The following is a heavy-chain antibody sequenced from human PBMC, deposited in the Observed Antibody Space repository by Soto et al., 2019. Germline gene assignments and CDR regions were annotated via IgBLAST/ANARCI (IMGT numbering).Heavy chain of an antibody. V-gene: IGHV1-69*12. CDR3: ARKEYEGFVLVPAAMRVYYYYGMDV. Sequence: QVQLVQSGAEVKKPGSSVKVSCKASGGTFSSYAISWVRQAPGQGLEWMGGIIPIFGTANYAQKFQGRVTITADESTSTAYMELSSLRSEDTAVYYCARKEYEGFVLVPAAMRVYYYYGMDVWGQGTTVTVSS. J-gene: IGHJ6*02. CDR2: IIPIFGTA. CDR1: GGTFSSYA. D-gene: IGHD2-2*01.